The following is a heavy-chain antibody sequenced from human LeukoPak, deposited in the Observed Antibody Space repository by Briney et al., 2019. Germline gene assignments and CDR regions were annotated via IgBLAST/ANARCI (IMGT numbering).Heavy chain of an antibody. V-gene: IGHV1-8*01. CDR1: GYTFTSYD. CDR2: MNPNSGNT. Sequence: ASVKVSCKASGYTFTSYDINWVRQATGQGLEWMGWMNPNSGNTGYAQKFQDRVTMTRNTSISTAYMELSSLRSEDTAVYYCARGRSGSYYSDYYMDVWGKGTTVTVSS. D-gene: IGHD1-26*01. J-gene: IGHJ6*03. CDR3: ARGRSGSYYSDYYMDV.